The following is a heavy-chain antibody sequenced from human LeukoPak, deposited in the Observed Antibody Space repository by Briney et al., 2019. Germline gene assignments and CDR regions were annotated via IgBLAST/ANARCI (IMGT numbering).Heavy chain of an antibody. V-gene: IGHV4-34*01. CDR1: GGSFSGYY. J-gene: IGHJ4*02. CDR3: AGGWSSFDY. D-gene: IGHD6-19*01. CDR2: INHSGST. Sequence: SETLSLTCAVYGGSFSGYYWSWIRQPPGKGLEWIGEINHSGSTNYNPSLKSRVTISVDTSKNQFSMKLSSVTAADTAMYYCAGGWSSFDYWGQGTLVTVSS.